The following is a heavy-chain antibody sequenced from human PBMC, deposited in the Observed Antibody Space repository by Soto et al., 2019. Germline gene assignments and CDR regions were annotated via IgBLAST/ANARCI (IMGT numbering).Heavy chain of an antibody. Sequence: AQLVESGGGVVQPWRSLRLSCAASGFTFSDYAMHWVRQAPGKGLEWVAVVSHDGRNTHYADSVKGPFTISRYSSKNTVSLEMTSLRAEYTAGYYCAKGGRQWLVTSDFNYWGQGALVTGSS. J-gene: IGHJ4*02. V-gene: IGHV3-30*18. CDR3: AKGGRQWLVTSDFNY. CDR1: GFTFSDYA. CDR2: VSHDGRNT. D-gene: IGHD6-19*01.